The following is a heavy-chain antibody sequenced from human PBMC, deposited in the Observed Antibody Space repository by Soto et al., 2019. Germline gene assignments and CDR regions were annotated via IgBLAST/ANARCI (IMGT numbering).Heavy chain of an antibody. J-gene: IGHJ5*02. CDR3: ASGTMGSGSRIPHTQT. V-gene: IGHV4-34*01. CDR1: GGSFSGYY. CDR2: INHSGST. Sequence: SETLSLTCAVYGGSFSGYYWSWIRQPPGKGLEWIGEINHSGSTNYNPSLKSRVTISVDTSKNQFSLKLSSVTAADTAVYYCASGTMGSGSRIPHTQTWGQGTLVTVSS. D-gene: IGHD3-10*01.